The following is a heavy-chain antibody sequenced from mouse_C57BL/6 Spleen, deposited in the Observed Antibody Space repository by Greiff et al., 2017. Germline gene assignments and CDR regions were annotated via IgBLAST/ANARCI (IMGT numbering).Heavy chain of an antibody. CDR3: ARPLNWDRYYAMHY. V-gene: IGHV5-6*01. CDR2: ISSGGSYT. J-gene: IGHJ4*01. CDR1: GFTFSSYG. D-gene: IGHD4-1*01. Sequence: EVKLMQSGGDLVKPGGSLQLSCAASGFTFSSYGMSWVRQTPDKRLEWVATISSGGSYTYYPDSVKGRFTISRDNAKNTQYLQMSSLKSEYTSIYYCARPLNWDRYYAMHYWGQGTSVTVFS.